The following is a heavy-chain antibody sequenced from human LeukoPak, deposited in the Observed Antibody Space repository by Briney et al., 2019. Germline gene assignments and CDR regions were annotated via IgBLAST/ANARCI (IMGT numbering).Heavy chain of an antibody. J-gene: IGHJ4*02. D-gene: IGHD2-15*01. Sequence: PGGSLRLSCAASGFTFSSYAMSWVRQAPGKGLEWVSAISGSGGSTYYADSVKGRFTISRDNSKNTLYLQMNSLRAEDTAVYYCAKHRGYCSGGSCRDYWGQGTLVTVSS. CDR3: AKHRGYCSGGSCRDY. CDR2: ISGSGGST. V-gene: IGHV3-23*01. CDR1: GFTFSSYA.